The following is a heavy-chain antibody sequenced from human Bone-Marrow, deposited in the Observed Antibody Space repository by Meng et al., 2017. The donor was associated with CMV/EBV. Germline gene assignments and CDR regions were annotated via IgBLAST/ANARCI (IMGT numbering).Heavy chain of an antibody. D-gene: IGHD2-2*01. CDR1: GYTFTSYY. CDR3: AREYQLLSWSYYGMDV. CDR2: INPSVGST. J-gene: IGHJ6*02. V-gene: IGHV1-46*01. Sequence: ASVKVSCKASGYTFTSYYMHWVRQAPGQGLEWMGIINPSVGSTSYAQKFQGRVTMTRDTSTSTVYMELSSLRFEDTAVYYCAREYQLLSWSYYGMDVWGQGTTVTVSS.